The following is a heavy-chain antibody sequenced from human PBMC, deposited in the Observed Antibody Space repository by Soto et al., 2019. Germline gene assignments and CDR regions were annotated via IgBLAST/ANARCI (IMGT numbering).Heavy chain of an antibody. Sequence: QVTLKESGPVLVKPTETLTLTCTVSGFSLSNARMGVSWIRQPPGKALEWLAHIFSNDEKSYSTSLKSRLTITKDTSKSQVVPTMTNMDPVDTATYYCARSNSGYDARPPFDIWGQGTMVTVSS. CDR2: IFSNDEK. J-gene: IGHJ3*02. D-gene: IGHD5-12*01. CDR1: GFSLSNARMG. V-gene: IGHV2-26*01. CDR3: ARSNSGYDARPPFDI.